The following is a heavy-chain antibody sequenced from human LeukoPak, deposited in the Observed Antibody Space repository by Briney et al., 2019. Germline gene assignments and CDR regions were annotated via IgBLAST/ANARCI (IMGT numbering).Heavy chain of an antibody. D-gene: IGHD5-18*01. CDR2: INHSGST. J-gene: IGHJ4*02. Sequence: SETLSLTCAVYGGSFSGYYWSWIRQPPGKGLEWIGEINHSGSTNYNPSLKSRVTISVDTSKNQFSLKLSSVTAADTAVYYCARSYVDTAMVTDYWGQGTLVTVSS. V-gene: IGHV4-34*01. CDR3: ARSYVDTAMVTDY. CDR1: GGSFSGYY.